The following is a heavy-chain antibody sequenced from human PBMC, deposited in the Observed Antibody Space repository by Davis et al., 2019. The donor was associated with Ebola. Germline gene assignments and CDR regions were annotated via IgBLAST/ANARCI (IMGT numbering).Heavy chain of an antibody. V-gene: IGHV3-7*03. J-gene: IGHJ6*02. CDR3: ARDTLLEWPFYYGMDV. CDR2: IKQDGSEK. Sequence: GESLKISCAASGFTFSDYYMSWIRQAPGKGLEWVANIKQDGSEKYYVDSVKGRFTISRDNAKNSLYLQMNSLSAEDTAVYYGARDTLLEWPFYYGMDVWGQGTTVTVSS. CDR1: GFTFSDYY. D-gene: IGHD3-3*01.